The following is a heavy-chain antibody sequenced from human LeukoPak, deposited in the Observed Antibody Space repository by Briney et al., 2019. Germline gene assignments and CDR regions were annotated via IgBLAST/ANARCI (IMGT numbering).Heavy chain of an antibody. D-gene: IGHD5-12*01. CDR2: IKQDGSEK. V-gene: IGHV3-7*01. J-gene: IGHJ4*02. Sequence: GGSLRLSCAASGFTFSSYWMSWVRQAPGKGLEWVANIKQDGSEKYYVDSVKGRFTISRDKAKNSLYLQMNSLRAEDTAVYYCARDLAPYDRGAFDYWGQGTLVTVSS. CDR3: ARDLAPYDRGAFDY. CDR1: GFTFSSYW.